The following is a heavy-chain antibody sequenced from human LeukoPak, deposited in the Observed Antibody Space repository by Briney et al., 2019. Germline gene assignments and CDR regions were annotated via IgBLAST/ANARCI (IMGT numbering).Heavy chain of an antibody. Sequence: GGSLRLSCAASAFTFSTYSMNWVRQAPGKGLEWVSSISSSGTYIYYADSLKGRFTISRDNAKNTLYLQMNSLRAEDTAVYFCARDSGYTQDYWGQGTLVTVSS. CDR3: ARDSGYTQDY. CDR1: AFTFSTYS. D-gene: IGHD5-12*01. CDR2: ISSSGTYI. J-gene: IGHJ4*02. V-gene: IGHV3-21*01.